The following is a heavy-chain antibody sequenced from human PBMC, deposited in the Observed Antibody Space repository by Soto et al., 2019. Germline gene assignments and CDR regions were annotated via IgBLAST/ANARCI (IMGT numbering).Heavy chain of an antibody. J-gene: IGHJ4*02. Sequence: SETLSLTCTVSGGAVSSGTYYWSWIRLPPGKGLEWIGYIYYSGATNYNPSLKSRVTISVDTSKNQFSLKLNSVTAADTAVYYCARSMYYYDSSGYSKEYYFDYWGPGTLVTVSS. V-gene: IGHV4-61*01. CDR3: ARSMYYYDSSGYSKEYYFDY. D-gene: IGHD3-22*01. CDR1: GGAVSSGTYY. CDR2: IYYSGAT.